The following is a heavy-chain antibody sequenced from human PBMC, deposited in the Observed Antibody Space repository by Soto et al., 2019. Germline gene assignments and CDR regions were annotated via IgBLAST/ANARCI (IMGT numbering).Heavy chain of an antibody. CDR2: IYWNDDK. Sequence: SVPTRVNPPAPLALTFTFCGFSLITSGVGVGWIRQPPGKALEWLALIYWNDDKRYSPSLKSRLTITKDTSKNQVVLTMTNMDPVDTATYYCAHRRLISNYYDSSGKGSYFDYWGQGTLVTVSS. CDR3: AHRRLISNYYDSSGKGSYFDY. CDR1: GFSLITSGVG. D-gene: IGHD3-22*01. J-gene: IGHJ4*02. V-gene: IGHV2-5*01.